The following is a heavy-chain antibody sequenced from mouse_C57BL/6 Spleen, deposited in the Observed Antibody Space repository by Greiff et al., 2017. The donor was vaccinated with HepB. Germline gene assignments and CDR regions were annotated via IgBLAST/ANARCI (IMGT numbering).Heavy chain of an antibody. D-gene: IGHD2-4*01. Sequence: EVQLQQSGPELVKPGASVKISCKASGYTFTDYYMNWVKQSHGKSLEWIGDINPNNGGTSYNQKFKGKATLTVDKSSSTAYMELRSLTSEDSAVYYCARDALYDSNYAMDYWGQGTSVTVSS. CDR1: GYTFTDYY. CDR3: ARDALYDSNYAMDY. V-gene: IGHV1-26*01. J-gene: IGHJ4*01. CDR2: INPNNGGT.